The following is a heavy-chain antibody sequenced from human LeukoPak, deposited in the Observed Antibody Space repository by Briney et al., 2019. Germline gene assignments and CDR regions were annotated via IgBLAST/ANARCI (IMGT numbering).Heavy chain of an antibody. CDR3: ARLGYCSGGSCHHDY. V-gene: IGHV4-39*01. J-gene: IGHJ4*02. CDR1: GGSISSNIYY. Sequence: KSSETLSLTCTVSGGSISSNIYYWAWIRQPPGKGLEWIGTIYFSGSTYYNPSLKSRVTISVGTSKNQFSLKLTSVTAADTAVYYCARLGYCSGGSCHHDYWGQGTLVTVSS. D-gene: IGHD2-15*01. CDR2: IYFSGST.